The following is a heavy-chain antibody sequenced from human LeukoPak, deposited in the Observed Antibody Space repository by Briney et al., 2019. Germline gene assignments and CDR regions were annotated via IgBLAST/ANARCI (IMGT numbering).Heavy chain of an antibody. V-gene: IGHV3-23*01. CDR1: GFTFSSYA. Sequence: GGSLRLSCAASGFTFSSYAMSWVRQAPGKGLEWVSAVTGSGGTTYYADSVKGRFTISRDNSKNALYLQMNSLRAEDTAVYYCAKATAYYYYYYMDVWGKGTTVTVSS. D-gene: IGHD2-21*02. J-gene: IGHJ6*03. CDR3: AKATAYYYYYYMDV. CDR2: VTGSGGTT.